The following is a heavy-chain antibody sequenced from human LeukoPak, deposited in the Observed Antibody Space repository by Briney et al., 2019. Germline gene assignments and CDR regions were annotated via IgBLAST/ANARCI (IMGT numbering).Heavy chain of an antibody. D-gene: IGHD6-19*01. Sequence: SETLSLTCAVSGGSFSGYYWSWIRQPPRKGLEWIGEINHSGSTNYNSNLKSRVTISVDTSKNQFSVKLSSVTAADTAVYCCARSGAVSGTSALARKFDYWGQGTLVTVSS. CDR2: INHSGST. V-gene: IGHV4-34*01. CDR1: GGSFSGYY. J-gene: IGHJ4*02. CDR3: ARSGAVSGTSALARKFDY.